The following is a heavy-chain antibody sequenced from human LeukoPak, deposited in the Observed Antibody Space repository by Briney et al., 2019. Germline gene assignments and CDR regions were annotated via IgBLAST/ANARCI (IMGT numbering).Heavy chain of an antibody. Sequence: PGGSLRLSCAASGFTFSSYSMNWVRQAPGKGLEWVSSISSCSSYIYYADSVKGRFTISRDNAKNSLYLQMNSLRAEDTAVYYCARDFGDSGLRPPKGGFDYWGQGTLVTVSS. V-gene: IGHV3-21*01. CDR1: GFTFSSYS. CDR2: ISSCSSYI. CDR3: ARDFGDSGLRPPKGGFDY. D-gene: IGHD3-10*01. J-gene: IGHJ4*02.